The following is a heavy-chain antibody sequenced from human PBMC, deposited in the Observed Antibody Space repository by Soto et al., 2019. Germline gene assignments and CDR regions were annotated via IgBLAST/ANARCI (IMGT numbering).Heavy chain of an antibody. CDR2: ISYDGSNK. D-gene: IGHD1-26*01. J-gene: IGHJ5*02. CDR3: AKVGGELLGGNWFDP. V-gene: IGHV3-30*18. CDR1: GFTFSSYG. Sequence: QVQLVESGRGVVQPGRSLRLSCAASGFTFSSYGMHWVRQAPGKGLERVAVISYDGSNKYYADSVKGRFTISRDNSKNTLYLQMNSRRAEDTAVYYCAKVGGELLGGNWFDPWGQGTLVTVSS.